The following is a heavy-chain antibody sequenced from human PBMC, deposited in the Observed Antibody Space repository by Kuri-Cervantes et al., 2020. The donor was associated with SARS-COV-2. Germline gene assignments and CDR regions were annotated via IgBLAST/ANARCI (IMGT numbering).Heavy chain of an antibody. CDR3: ARAGIQMVYAIDYYDYYMGV. CDR2: IGVYSGNT. J-gene: IGHJ6*03. CDR1: GYSFTSYG. V-gene: IGHV1-18*01. D-gene: IGHD2-8*01. Sequence: ASVKVSCKASGYSFTSYGISWARQAPGQGLEWMGWIGVYSGNTNYAQKFQGRVTMTTDTSTTTAYMDLRSLRSDDTAVYYCARAGIQMVYAIDYYDYYMGVWGKGTTVTVSS.